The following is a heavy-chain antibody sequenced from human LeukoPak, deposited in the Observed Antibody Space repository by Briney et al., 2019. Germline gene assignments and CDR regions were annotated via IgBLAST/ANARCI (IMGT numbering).Heavy chain of an antibody. D-gene: IGHD3-16*02. CDR1: GFTFGDYA. CDR3: TRARDDYVWGSYRPRLYYFDY. Sequence: PGGSLRLSCTASGFTFGDYAMSWVRQAPGKGLEWVGFIRSKAYGGTTEYAASVKGRFTISRDDSKSIAYLQMNSLKTEDTAVYYCTRARDDYVWGSYRPRLYYFDYWGQGTLVTVSS. J-gene: IGHJ4*02. V-gene: IGHV3-49*04. CDR2: IRSKAYGGTT.